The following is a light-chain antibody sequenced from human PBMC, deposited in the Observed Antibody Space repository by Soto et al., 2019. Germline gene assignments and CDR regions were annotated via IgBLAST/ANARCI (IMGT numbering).Light chain of an antibody. CDR3: PQYAESPLT. CDR2: GAS. V-gene: IGKV3-20*01. Sequence: DIVLIQSKGTLSLSPGERATLYFRASQSVISNHLAWYQQKPGQAPRLLIYGASTRATGIPARFSGSGSGTEFTLTVTRLEPEDFAVYYCPQYAESPLTFGGGTNVDIK. CDR1: QSVISNH. J-gene: IGKJ4*01.